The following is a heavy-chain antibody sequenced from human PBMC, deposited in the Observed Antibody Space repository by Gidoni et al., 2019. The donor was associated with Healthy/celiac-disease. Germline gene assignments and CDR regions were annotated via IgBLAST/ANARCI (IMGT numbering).Heavy chain of an antibody. Sequence: EVQLVESGGGLVQAGGSPRLPCAASRFPFSSYRLNWVRQAPGKGLEWVSYISSSSSTIYYADSVKGRFTISRDNAKNSLYLQMNSLRDEDTAVYYCARDTDIVATMAGDYGMDVWGQGTTVTVSS. J-gene: IGHJ6*02. CDR1: RFPFSSYR. CDR2: ISSSSSTI. V-gene: IGHV3-48*02. CDR3: ARDTDIVATMAGDYGMDV. D-gene: IGHD5-12*01.